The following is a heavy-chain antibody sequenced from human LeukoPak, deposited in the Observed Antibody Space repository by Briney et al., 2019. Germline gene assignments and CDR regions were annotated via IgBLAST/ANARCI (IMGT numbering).Heavy chain of an antibody. CDR3: AREEEAYSGSRIDY. CDR1: GFTFSNYA. V-gene: IGHV3-23*01. D-gene: IGHD1-26*01. CDR2: TSGSGSSI. J-gene: IGHJ4*02. Sequence: PGGSLRLPCAASGFTFSNYAMSWVRQAPGKGLEWVSGTSGSGSSIYYADSVKGRFTISRDNSKNTLYMQMNSLRAEDTAAYYCAREEEAYSGSRIDYWGQGTLVTVSS.